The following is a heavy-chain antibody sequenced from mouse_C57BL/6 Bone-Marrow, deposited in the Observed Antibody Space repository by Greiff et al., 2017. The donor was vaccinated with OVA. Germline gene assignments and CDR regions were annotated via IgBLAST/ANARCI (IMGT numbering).Heavy chain of an antibody. CDR1: GYTFTSYW. CDR2: IDPSDSYT. Sequence: QVHVKQPGAELVRPGTSVKLSCKASGYTFTSYWMHWVKQRPGQGLEWIGVIDPSDSYTNYNQKFKGKATLTVDTSSSTAYMQLSSLTSEDSAVYYCARPYSNSFAYWGQGTLVTVSA. V-gene: IGHV1-59*01. CDR3: ARPYSNSFAY. J-gene: IGHJ3*01. D-gene: IGHD2-5*01.